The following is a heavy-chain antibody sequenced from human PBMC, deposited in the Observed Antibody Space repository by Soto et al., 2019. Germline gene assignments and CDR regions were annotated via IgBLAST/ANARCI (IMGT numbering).Heavy chain of an antibody. CDR3: ARSEEDSDYYYYGMDV. CDR2: TYYRSRWYS. J-gene: IGHJ6*02. CDR1: GDTVSSNSVA. V-gene: IGHV6-1*01. D-gene: IGHD2-15*01. Sequence: QVQLQQSGPGLVKPSQTLSLTCVGSGDTVSSNSVAWNWVRQSPSRGLEWLGRTYYRSRWYSDYAVSVRSRIDINADTSKNQVSLQLNSVTPEDTAVYYCARSEEDSDYYYYGMDVWCQGTTVTVSS.